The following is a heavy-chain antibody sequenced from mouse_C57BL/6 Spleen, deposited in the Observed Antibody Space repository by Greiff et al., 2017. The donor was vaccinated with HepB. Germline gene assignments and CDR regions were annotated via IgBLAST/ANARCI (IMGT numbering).Heavy chain of an antibody. CDR2: IHPNSGST. CDR1: GYTFTSYW. D-gene: IGHD1-1*01. CDR3: ARDRDYGSRNFDV. V-gene: IGHV1-64*01. J-gene: IGHJ1*03. Sequence: QVQLQQPGAELVKPGASVKLSCKASGYTFTSYWMHWVKQRPGRGLEWIGMIHPNSGSTNYNEKFKSKATLTVDKSSSTAYMQLSSLTSEDSAVYYCARDRDYGSRNFDVWGTGTTVTVSS.